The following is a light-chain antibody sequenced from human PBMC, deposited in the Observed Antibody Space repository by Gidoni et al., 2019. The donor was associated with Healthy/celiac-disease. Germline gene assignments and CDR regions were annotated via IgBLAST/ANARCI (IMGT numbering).Light chain of an antibody. CDR2: SAS. V-gene: IGKV1-39*01. Sequence: DFQMPQSPSSLSASVGDRVTITCRASQSISSYLNWYQQKPGKAPKLLIYSASSLQSGVPSRFSGSGSGTDFTLTISSLQPEDFATYYCQQSYSTLTFGPGTKVDIK. J-gene: IGKJ3*01. CDR3: QQSYSTLT. CDR1: QSISSY.